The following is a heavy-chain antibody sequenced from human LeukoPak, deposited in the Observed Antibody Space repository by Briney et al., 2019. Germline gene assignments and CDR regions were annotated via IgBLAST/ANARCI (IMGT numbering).Heavy chain of an antibody. Sequence: MSSETLSLTCTVSGGSISSYYWSWIRQSPGMGLEWIGRVYTSGSTNYNPSLKSRVTMSVDTSKNQFSLKLTSVTAADTAVYYCARDLSYSSSPGLDYWGQGTLVTVSS. CDR3: ARDLSYSSSPGLDY. CDR2: VYTSGST. V-gene: IGHV4-4*07. CDR1: GGSISSYY. D-gene: IGHD6-6*01. J-gene: IGHJ4*02.